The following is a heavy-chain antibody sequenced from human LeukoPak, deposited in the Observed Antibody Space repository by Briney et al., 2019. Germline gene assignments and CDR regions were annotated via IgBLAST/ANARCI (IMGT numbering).Heavy chain of an antibody. D-gene: IGHD5-24*01. CDR2: IYHSGST. CDR1: GYSISSGYY. J-gene: IGHJ4*02. CDR3: ARRFDDGNFDY. V-gene: IGHV4-38-2*01. Sequence: PSETLSLTCAVSGYSISSGYYWGWIRQPPGKGLEWIGSIYHSGSTYYNLSLKSRVTVSVDTSKNQFSLKLSSVTAADTAVYYCARRFDDGNFDYWGQGTLVTVSS.